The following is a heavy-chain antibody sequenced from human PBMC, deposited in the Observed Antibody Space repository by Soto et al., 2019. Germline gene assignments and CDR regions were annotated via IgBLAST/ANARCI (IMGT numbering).Heavy chain of an antibody. J-gene: IGHJ5*02. CDR1: GGSISSGGYY. V-gene: IGHV4-31*02. Sequence: SETLSLTCTVSGGSISSGGYYWSWIRQHPGKGLEWIGYIYYSGSTYYNPSLKSRVTISVDTSKNQFSLKLSSVTAADTAVYYCARPSGYGSGSSNWFDPWGQGTLVTVSS. D-gene: IGHD3-10*01. CDR2: IYYSGST. CDR3: ARPSGYGSGSSNWFDP.